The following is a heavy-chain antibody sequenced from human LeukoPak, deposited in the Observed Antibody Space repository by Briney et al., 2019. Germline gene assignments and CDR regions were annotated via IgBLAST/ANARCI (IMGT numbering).Heavy chain of an antibody. CDR3: ARVLLWFGEALDYGMDV. V-gene: IGHV3-21*01. J-gene: IGHJ6*02. D-gene: IGHD3-10*01. CDR1: GFTFSSYN. CDR2: ISSSSTYI. Sequence: GGSLRLSCAASGFTFSSYNMNWVRQAPGKGLEWVSFISSSSTYIYNADSVKGRFTISRDNAKNSLYLQMNSLRIEDTAVYYCARVLLWFGEALDYGMDVWGQGTTVTVSS.